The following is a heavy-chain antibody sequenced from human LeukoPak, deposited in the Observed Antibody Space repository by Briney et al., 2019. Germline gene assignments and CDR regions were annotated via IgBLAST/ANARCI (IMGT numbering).Heavy chain of an antibody. CDR3: ARVARSRSIAVAGMQAGYDY. J-gene: IGHJ4*02. CDR1: GYTFTGYY. V-gene: IGHV1-2*06. D-gene: IGHD6-19*01. Sequence: ASVKVSCKASGYTFTGYYMHWVRQAPGQGLEWMGRINPNSGGTNYAQKFQGRVTMTRDTSISIAYMELSRLRSDDTAVYYCARVARSRSIAVAGMQAGYDYWGQGTLVTVAS. CDR2: INPNSGGT.